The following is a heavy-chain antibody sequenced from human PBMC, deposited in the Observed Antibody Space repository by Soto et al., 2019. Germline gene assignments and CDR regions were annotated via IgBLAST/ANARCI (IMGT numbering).Heavy chain of an antibody. CDR1: GYTFTSYD. Sequence: QVQLVQSGAEVKKPGASVKVSCKASGYTFTSYDINWVRQATGQGLEWMGWMNPNSGNTVYAQKFQGRFTMTRDTSMSTAYKELSSLRAEDTAVYYFARWAVRGVITHWGQGTKVSVSS. D-gene: IGHD3-10*01. J-gene: IGHJ6*02. CDR2: MNPNSGNT. CDR3: ARWAVRGVITH. V-gene: IGHV1-8*01.